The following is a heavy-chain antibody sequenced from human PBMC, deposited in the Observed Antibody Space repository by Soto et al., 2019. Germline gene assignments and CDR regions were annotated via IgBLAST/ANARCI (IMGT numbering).Heavy chain of an antibody. CDR3: ARGSRLGGYYGMDV. V-gene: IGHV4-34*01. Sequence: SETLSLTCAVYGGSFSGYYWSWIRQPPGKGLEWIGEINHSGSTNYNPSLKSRVTISVDTSKNQFSLKLSSVTAADTAVYYCARGSRLGGYYGMDVWGQGTTVTVSS. J-gene: IGHJ6*02. CDR2: INHSGST. CDR1: GGSFSGYY. D-gene: IGHD2-15*01.